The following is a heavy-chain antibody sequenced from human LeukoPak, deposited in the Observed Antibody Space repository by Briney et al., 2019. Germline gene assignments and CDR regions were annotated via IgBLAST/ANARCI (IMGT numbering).Heavy chain of an antibody. CDR3: AKDSRWRATGYYGY. CDR2: ISGSGGST. D-gene: IGHD3-9*01. V-gene: IGHV3-23*01. CDR1: GFTFSSYA. Sequence: GGSLRLSCAASGFTFSSYAMSWVRQAPGKGLEWVSAISGSGGSTYYEDSVRGRFTISRDNSKNTLYLQMNSLRAEDTAVYYCAKDSRWRATGYYGYWGQGTLVTVSS. J-gene: IGHJ4*02.